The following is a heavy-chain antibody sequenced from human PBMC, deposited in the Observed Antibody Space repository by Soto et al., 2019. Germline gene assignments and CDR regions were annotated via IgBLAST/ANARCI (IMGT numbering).Heavy chain of an antibody. V-gene: IGHV1-69*01. CDR3: ARVVRPAASYYYYGMDV. D-gene: IGHD2-2*01. J-gene: IGHJ6*02. CDR1: GGTFSSYA. CDR2: IIPIFGTA. Sequence: QVQLVQSGAEVKKPGSSVKVSCKASGGTFSSYAISWVRQAPGQGLEWMGGIIPIFGTANYAQKFQGRVTITADESTSTAYMELSSLRSEDTAVYYCARVVRPAASYYYYGMDVWGQGTTVTVSS.